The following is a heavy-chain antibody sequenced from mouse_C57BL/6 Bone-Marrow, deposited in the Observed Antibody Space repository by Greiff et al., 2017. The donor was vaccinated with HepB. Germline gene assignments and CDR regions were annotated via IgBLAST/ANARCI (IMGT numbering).Heavy chain of an antibody. CDR2: IKPSSGYT. D-gene: IGHD1-1*01. Sequence: VQLQQSGAELARPGASVKMTCKASGYTFTSYTMHWVKQRPGQGLEWIGYIKPSSGYTKYKQKFKNKATLTADKSSSTAYMQLISLTSEDSAVYYCARGAFTTVVSHYLDYWGQGTTLTVSS. J-gene: IGHJ2*01. CDR3: ARGAFTTVVSHYLDY. CDR1: GYTFTSYT. V-gene: IGHV1-4*01.